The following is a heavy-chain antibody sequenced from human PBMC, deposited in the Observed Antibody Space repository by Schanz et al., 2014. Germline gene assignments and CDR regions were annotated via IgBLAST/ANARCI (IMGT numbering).Heavy chain of an antibody. CDR3: ARDNRYYLFDY. D-gene: IGHD3-16*02. J-gene: IGHJ4*02. CDR2: LSANGDST. Sequence: EVRLVESGGGVVQPGRSLRLSCAASEFTFSTDAMSWVRQTPDKGLEWVSGLSANGDSTFYSSSVKGRFTISRDNSKNTLYLQLGSLSAEDTAVYFCARDNRYYLFDYWGQGALVTVSS. CDR1: EFTFSTDA. V-gene: IGHV3-64*01.